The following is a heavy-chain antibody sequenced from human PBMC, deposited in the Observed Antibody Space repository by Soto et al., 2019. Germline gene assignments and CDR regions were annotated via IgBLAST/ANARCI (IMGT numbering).Heavy chain of an antibody. CDR2: IIPILDIA. D-gene: IGHD6-19*01. Sequence: QVQLVQSGAEVKKPGSSVKVSCKASGGIFSSYTISWVRQAPGQGLEWLGRIIPILDIANYAQKFQGRVTITADKSTSTAYMELSSLRSEDTAVYYCASLTLGYSSGWSGGNWFDPWGQGTLVTVSS. J-gene: IGHJ5*02. CDR3: ASLTLGYSSGWSGGNWFDP. V-gene: IGHV1-69*02. CDR1: GGIFSSYT.